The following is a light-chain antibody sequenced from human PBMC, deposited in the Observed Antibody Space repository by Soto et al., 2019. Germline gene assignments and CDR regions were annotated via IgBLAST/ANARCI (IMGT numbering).Light chain of an antibody. Sequence: AIRITQSPSSLSASTGDRVTITCRASQGICSYLAWYRQKPGKAPKLLIYAASTLQSGVRSRFSGSGAGTDCTRTISCLQSEDFATYYCQQYYSSPLTFGGGTKVDIK. V-gene: IGKV1-8*01. CDR2: AAS. CDR1: QGICSY. CDR3: QQYYSSPLT. J-gene: IGKJ4*01.